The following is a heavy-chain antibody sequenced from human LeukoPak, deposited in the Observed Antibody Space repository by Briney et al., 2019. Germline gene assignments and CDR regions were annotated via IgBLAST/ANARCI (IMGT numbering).Heavy chain of an antibody. CDR3: ARGEYYYDGGY. J-gene: IGHJ4*02. Sequence: PGGSLRLSCAASGFTFSDYYMSWVRQAPGKGLEWVANIKEDGSEKNYVDSVKGRFTISRDNAKNSLYLQMNSLRAEDTAVYYCARGEYYYDGGYWGQGTLVTVSS. D-gene: IGHD3-22*01. V-gene: IGHV3-7*05. CDR2: IKEDGSEK. CDR1: GFTFSDYY.